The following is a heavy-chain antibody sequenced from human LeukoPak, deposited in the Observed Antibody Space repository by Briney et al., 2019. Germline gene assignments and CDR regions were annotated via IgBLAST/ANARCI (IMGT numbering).Heavy chain of an antibody. V-gene: IGHV3-23*01. Sequence: GGSLRLSCAASGFTFSDYSMNWVRQAPGKGLEWVSAISGSGGSTYFADSVMGRFTIARDNSKSTLFLQMNSLTAEDTAVYYCAKDLCSGGTCYSGFDYWGQGTLVTVSS. CDR2: ISGSGGST. D-gene: IGHD2-15*01. J-gene: IGHJ4*02. CDR3: AKDLCSGGTCYSGFDY. CDR1: GFTFSDYS.